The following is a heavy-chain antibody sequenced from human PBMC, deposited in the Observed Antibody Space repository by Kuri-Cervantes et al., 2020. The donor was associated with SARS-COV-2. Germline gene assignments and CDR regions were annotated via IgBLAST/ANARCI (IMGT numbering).Heavy chain of an antibody. D-gene: IGHD1-26*01. V-gene: IGHV3-48*02. CDR1: GFTFSSYS. CDR3: AREAPCRIVGAICYGMDV. CDR2: ISSSSSTI. J-gene: IGHJ6*02. Sequence: GESLKISCAASGFTFSSYSMNWVRQAPGKGLEWVPYISSSSSTIYYADSVKGRFTISRDNAKNSLYLQMNSLRDEDTAVYYCAREAPCRIVGAICYGMDVWGQGTTVTVSS.